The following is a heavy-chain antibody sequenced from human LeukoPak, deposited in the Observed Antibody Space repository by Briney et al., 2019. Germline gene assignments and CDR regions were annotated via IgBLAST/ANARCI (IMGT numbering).Heavy chain of an antibody. CDR2: ISVGSSTI. CDR3: ARETFHYDSSGYYYYYGLDV. Sequence: PGGSLRLSCAASGFIFSNYNMNWVRQAPGKGLEWVSHISVGSSTIKFADSVKGRFTISRDNAQSSLYLQMNSLRDEDTAVYYCARETFHYDSSGYYYYYGLDVWGQGTTVTVSS. CDR1: GFIFSNYN. D-gene: IGHD3-22*01. J-gene: IGHJ6*02. V-gene: IGHV3-48*02.